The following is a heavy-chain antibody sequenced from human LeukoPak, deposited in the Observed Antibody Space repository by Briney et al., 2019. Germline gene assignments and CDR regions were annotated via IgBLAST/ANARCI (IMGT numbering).Heavy chain of an antibody. Sequence: GGSLRLSCAASGFTFDDYAMHWVRQAPGKGLEWVSLISWDGGSTYYADSVKGRFTISRDNSKNSLYLQMNSLRAEDTAVYYCAKDTASSWWYFDLWGRGTLVTVSS. D-gene: IGHD5-18*01. CDR1: GFTFDDYA. J-gene: IGHJ2*01. CDR2: ISWDGGST. CDR3: AKDTASSWWYFDL. V-gene: IGHV3-43D*03.